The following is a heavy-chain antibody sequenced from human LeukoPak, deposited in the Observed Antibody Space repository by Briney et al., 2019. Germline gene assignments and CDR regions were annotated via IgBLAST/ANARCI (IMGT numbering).Heavy chain of an antibody. V-gene: IGHV1-2*02. CDR3: ARGGEYYDFRSGYYTWFDP. Sequence: ASVTASCKASGYTFTGYYIHWVRQAPGQGPEWMGWINPNIGGTSFAQKFHGRVTMTRDTSITTAYMELTRLRSDDTAVYYCARGGEYYDFRSGYYTWFDPWGQGTLVIVSS. D-gene: IGHD3-3*01. J-gene: IGHJ5*02. CDR2: INPNIGGT. CDR1: GYTFTGYY.